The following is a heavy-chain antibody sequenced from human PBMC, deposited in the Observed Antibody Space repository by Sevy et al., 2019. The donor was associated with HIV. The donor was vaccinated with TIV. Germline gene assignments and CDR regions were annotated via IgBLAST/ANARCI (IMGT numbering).Heavy chain of an antibody. CDR1: GFTVSSNY. D-gene: IGHD2-15*01. CDR2: IYSGGST. J-gene: IGHJ3*02. CDR3: ARVTDCSGGSCYFLSAFDI. V-gene: IGHV3-53*01. Sequence: GGSLRLSCAASGFTVSSNYMSWVRQVPGKGLEWVSVIYSGGSTYYADSVKGRFTISRDNSKNTLYLQMNSLRAEDTAVYYCARVTDCSGGSCYFLSAFDIWGQGTMVTVS.